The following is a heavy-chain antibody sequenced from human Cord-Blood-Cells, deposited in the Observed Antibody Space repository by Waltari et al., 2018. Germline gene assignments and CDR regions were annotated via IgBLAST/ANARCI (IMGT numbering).Heavy chain of an antibody. J-gene: IGHJ3*02. V-gene: IGHV3-30-3*01. CDR2: ISYDGSNK. CDR3: ARDQITLDAFDI. CDR1: GFTFSSYA. Sequence: QVQLVESGGGVVQPGRSLRLSCAASGFTFSSYAMHWVRQAPGKGLEWVAVISYDGSNKYYAGSVKGRFTISRDNSKNTLYLQMNSLRAEDTAVYYCARDQITLDAFDIWGQGTMVTVSS.